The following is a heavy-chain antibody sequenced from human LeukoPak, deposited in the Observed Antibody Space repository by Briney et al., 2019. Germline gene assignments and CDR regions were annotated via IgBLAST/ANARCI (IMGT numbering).Heavy chain of an antibody. CDR2: ISGSGGST. CDR1: GFTFSSYA. D-gene: IGHD7-27*01. Sequence: GGSLRLSCAASGFTFSSYAMSWVRQAPGKGLEWVSAISGSGGSTYYADSVEGRFTISRDNSKNTLYLQMNSLRAEDTAVYYCAKGANWGSTGPFRAARNGDYFDYWGQGTLVTVSS. V-gene: IGHV3-23*01. J-gene: IGHJ4*02. CDR3: AKGANWGSTGPFRAARNGDYFDY.